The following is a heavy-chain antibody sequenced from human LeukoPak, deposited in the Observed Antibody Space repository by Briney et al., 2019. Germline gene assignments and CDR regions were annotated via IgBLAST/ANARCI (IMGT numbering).Heavy chain of an antibody. V-gene: IGHV4-30-4*08. CDR3: ARRYYDASGFTFDY. J-gene: IGHJ4*02. D-gene: IGHD3-22*01. CDR1: GGSINSGDYY. Sequence: SETLSLTCTVSGGSINSGDYYWTWIRQPPGKGLEWIGYIYYSGSTSYNPSLKSRLSISLDTSTNQFSLKLTSVTAADTAVYYCARRYYDASGFTFDYWGQGILVTVSS. CDR2: IYYSGST.